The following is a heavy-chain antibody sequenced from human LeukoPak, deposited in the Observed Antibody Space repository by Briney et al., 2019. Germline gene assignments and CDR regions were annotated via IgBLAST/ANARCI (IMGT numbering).Heavy chain of an antibody. CDR2: ISYDGSNK. V-gene: IGHV3-30-3*01. CDR3: ARDLAIVVVTATLEPFDY. D-gene: IGHD2-21*02. Sequence: GGSLRLSCAASGFTFSSYAMHWVRQAPGKGLEWVAVISYDGSNKYYADSVKGRFTISRDNSKNTLYLQMNSLRAEDTAVYYCARDLAIVVVTATLEPFDYWGQGTLVTVSS. J-gene: IGHJ4*02. CDR1: GFTFSSYA.